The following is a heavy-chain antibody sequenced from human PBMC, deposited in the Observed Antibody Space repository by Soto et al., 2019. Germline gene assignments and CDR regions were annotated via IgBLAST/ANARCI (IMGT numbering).Heavy chain of an antibody. V-gene: IGHV3-53*01. CDR3: AKSRGGGGY. Sequence: EVQLVESGGGLIQPGGSLRLSCAVSGFTVSNNYMSWVRQAPGKGLEGVSVIYSGGYTAYGDSVKGRFTISRDNSKNTLFLQMKSGGPDAPAFFYCAKSRGGGGYWGQGTLVTVSS. CDR1: GFTVSNNY. D-gene: IGHD3-10*01. CDR2: IYSGGYT. J-gene: IGHJ4*02.